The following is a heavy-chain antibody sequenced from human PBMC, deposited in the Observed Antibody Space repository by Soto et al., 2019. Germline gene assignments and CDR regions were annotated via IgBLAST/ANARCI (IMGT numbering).Heavy chain of an antibody. CDR1: GASISSSY. Sequence: PSETLSLTCTVSGASISSSYWSWIRQSPGKGLEWIGYIFHSGTTNYNPSLKSRVTISVDTSKNQFSLNLSSLTTADTAVYFCARGGNRYSTTSSGVGGSDYWGQGTLVTVSS. CDR2: IFHSGTT. J-gene: IGHJ4*02. CDR3: ARGGNRYSTTSSGVGGSDY. V-gene: IGHV4-59*01. D-gene: IGHD2-2*01.